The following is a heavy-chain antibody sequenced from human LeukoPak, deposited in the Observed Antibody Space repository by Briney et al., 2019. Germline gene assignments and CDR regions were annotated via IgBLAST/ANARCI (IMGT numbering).Heavy chain of an antibody. CDR3: ARYKSGYSSSWYGLDYWFDP. J-gene: IGHJ5*02. D-gene: IGHD6-13*01. CDR1: GYSFTSYW. V-gene: IGHV5-10-1*01. CDR2: IDPSDSYT. Sequence: KNGESLKISWKGSGYSFTSYWISWVRQMPGKGLEWMGRIDPSDSYTNYSPSFQGHVTISADKSISTAYLQWSSLKASDTAMYYCARYKSGYSSSWYGLDYWFDPWGQGTLVTVSS.